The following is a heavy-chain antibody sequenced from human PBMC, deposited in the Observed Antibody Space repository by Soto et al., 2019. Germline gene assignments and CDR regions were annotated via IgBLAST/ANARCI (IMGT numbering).Heavy chain of an antibody. J-gene: IGHJ6*02. CDR1: GYSFTSYW. CDR2: IYPGDSDT. V-gene: IGHV5-51*01. Sequence: GESLKISCKGSGYSFTSYWIGWVRQMPGKGLEWMGIIYPGDSDTRYSPSFQGQVTISADKSISTAYLQWSSLKASDTAMYYCARQRQLWFSYYYYGMDVWGQGTTVTVSS. D-gene: IGHD5-18*01. CDR3: ARQRQLWFSYYYYGMDV.